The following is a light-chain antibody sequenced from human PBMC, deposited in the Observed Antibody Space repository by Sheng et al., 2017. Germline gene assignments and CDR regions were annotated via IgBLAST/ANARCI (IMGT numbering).Light chain of an antibody. Sequence: DIQMTQSPSSLSASLGDGVTITCQATQDISKDLNWYQQKPGTAPKLLIYGASNLETGVPSRFSGSRSGTEFTFTISSLQPEDIATYYCQQYDNLPYTFGQGTKLEIK. J-gene: IGKJ2*01. CDR2: GAS. CDR3: QQYDNLPYT. V-gene: IGKV1-33*01. CDR1: QDISKD.